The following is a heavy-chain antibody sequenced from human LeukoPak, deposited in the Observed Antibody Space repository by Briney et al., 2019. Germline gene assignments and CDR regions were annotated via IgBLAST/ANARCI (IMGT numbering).Heavy chain of an antibody. CDR2: IYYSGST. V-gene: IGHV4-31*03. D-gene: IGHD3-22*01. CDR3: ARTYYYDSSGYYLRWFDP. J-gene: IGHJ5*02. Sequence: PSQTLSLTCTVSGGSISSGGYYWSWIRQHPGKGLEWIGYIYYSGSTYYNPSLKSRVTISVDTSKNQFSLKLSSVTAADTAVYYCARTYYYDSSGYYLRWFDPWGQGTLVTVSS. CDR1: GGSISSGGYY.